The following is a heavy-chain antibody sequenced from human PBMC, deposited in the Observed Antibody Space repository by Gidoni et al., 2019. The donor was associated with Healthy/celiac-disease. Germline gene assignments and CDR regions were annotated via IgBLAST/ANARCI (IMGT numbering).Heavy chain of an antibody. Sequence: VQLVQSGAEVKKPGSSVKVSCKASGGTFSSYAFSWVRQAPGQGLEWMGGIIPIVGTANYAQKLQGRVTITADESTSTDYMELSSLRSEDTAVYYCESYGLDYGDYQVDYWGQGTLVTVSS. D-gene: IGHD4-17*01. CDR2: IIPIVGTA. CDR1: GGTFSSYA. V-gene: IGHV1-69*01. CDR3: ESYGLDYGDYQVDY. J-gene: IGHJ4*02.